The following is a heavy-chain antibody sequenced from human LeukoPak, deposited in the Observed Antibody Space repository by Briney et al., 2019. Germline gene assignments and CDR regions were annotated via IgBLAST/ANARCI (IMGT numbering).Heavy chain of an antibody. CDR3: AKDSGGPYYYYYMDV. CDR1: GFTFDDYA. CDR2: ISWDGGST. D-gene: IGHD2-15*01. J-gene: IGHJ6*03. V-gene: IGHV3-43D*03. Sequence: GGSLRLSCAASGFTFDDYAMHWARQAPGKGLEWVSLISWDGGSTYYADSVKGRFTISRDNSKNSLYLQMNSLRAEDTALYYCAKDSGGPYYYYYMDVWGKGTTVTVSS.